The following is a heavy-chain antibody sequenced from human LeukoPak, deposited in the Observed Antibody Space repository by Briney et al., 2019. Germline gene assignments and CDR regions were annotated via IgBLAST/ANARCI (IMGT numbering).Heavy chain of an antibody. D-gene: IGHD6-13*01. V-gene: IGHV3-9*01. CDR1: GFTFDDYA. Sequence: PGGSLRLSCAASGFTFDDYAMHWVRQAPGKGLEWVSGISWDSGSIGYADSVKGRFTISRDNAKNSLYLQMNSLRAEDTALYYCAKDKMGSSWYMAGYFDYWGQGTLVTVSS. CDR2: ISWDSGSI. J-gene: IGHJ4*02. CDR3: AKDKMGSSWYMAGYFDY.